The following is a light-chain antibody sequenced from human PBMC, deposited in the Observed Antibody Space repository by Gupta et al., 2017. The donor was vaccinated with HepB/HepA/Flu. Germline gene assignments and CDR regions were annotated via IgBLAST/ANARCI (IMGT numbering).Light chain of an antibody. V-gene: IGKV1-39*01. J-gene: IGKJ3*01. CDR2: DVS. Sequence: IPMNPSPSSLAASVGDRVTITCRARRSISSRVNWYQQTPGTAPELLIYDVSTLQRGVPPRCSGRRSGTYFILTIRSVQPEDVATYYCQKTSSSFAFGPGTRVDIK. CDR1: RSISSR. CDR3: QKTSSSFA.